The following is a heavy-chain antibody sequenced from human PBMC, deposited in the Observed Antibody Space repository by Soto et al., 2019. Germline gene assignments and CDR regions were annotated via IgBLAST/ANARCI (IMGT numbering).Heavy chain of an antibody. CDR1: GYTFTSYY. CDR2: INPNGGST. CDR3: ARDLGYCSGGSCYIFAY. D-gene: IGHD2-15*01. J-gene: IGHJ4*02. Sequence: QVQLVQSGAEVKKPGASVKVSCKASGYTFTSYYMHWVRQAPGQGLEWMGIINPNGGSTSYAQKFQGRVTMTGDTSTSTVYMELSSLRSEDTAVYYCARDLGYCSGGSCYIFAYWGQGTLVTVSS. V-gene: IGHV1-46*03.